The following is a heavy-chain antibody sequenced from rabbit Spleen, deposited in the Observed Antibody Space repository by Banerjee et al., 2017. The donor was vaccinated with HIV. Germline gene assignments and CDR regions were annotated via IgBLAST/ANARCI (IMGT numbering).Heavy chain of an antibody. CDR3: ARDPAYASGSGAYIPYL. CDR2: IDTSNGDT. Sequence: QSLEESGGGLVKPGASLTLTCIASGVSFSGSSYMCWVRQAPGKGLEWIACIDTSNGDTDYANWPKGRFTISSHNAQNTLYLQLNSLTVADTATYFCARDPAYASGSGAYIPYLWGPGTLVTVS. V-gene: IGHV1S40*01. D-gene: IGHD1-1*01. CDR1: GVSFSGSSY. J-gene: IGHJ4*01.